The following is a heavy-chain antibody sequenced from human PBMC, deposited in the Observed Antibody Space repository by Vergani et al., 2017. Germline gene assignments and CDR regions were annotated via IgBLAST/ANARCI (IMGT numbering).Heavy chain of an antibody. CDR3: ARTQLDSGYDWGYYYYYYMDV. CDR2: MNPNSGNT. CDR1: GYTFTSYD. D-gene: IGHD5-12*01. J-gene: IGHJ6*03. Sequence: QVQLVQSGAEVKKPGASVKFSCKASGYTFTSYDINWVRQATGQGLEWMGWMNPNSGNTGYAQKFQGRVTMTRNTSISTAYMELSSLRSEDTAVYYCARTQLDSGYDWGYYYYYYMDVWGKGP. V-gene: IGHV1-8*02.